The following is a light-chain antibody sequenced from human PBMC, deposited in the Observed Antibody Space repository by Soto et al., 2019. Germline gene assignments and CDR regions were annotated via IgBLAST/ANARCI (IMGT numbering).Light chain of an antibody. CDR2: GDN. CDR1: SSNIGAGYD. J-gene: IGLJ3*02. Sequence: QSFLTQPPSVSGAPGQRVTISCTGSSSNIGAGYDVHWYQQLPGTAPKLLISGDNNRPSGVPDRFSGSKSGTSASLAISGLQTDDEADYYCQSYDSSLSGWVFGGGTQLTVL. CDR3: QSYDSSLSGWV. V-gene: IGLV1-40*01.